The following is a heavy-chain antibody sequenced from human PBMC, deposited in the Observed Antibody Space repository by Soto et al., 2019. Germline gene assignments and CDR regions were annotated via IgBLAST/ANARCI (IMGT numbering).Heavy chain of an antibody. J-gene: IGHJ3*02. CDR3: ARDRSGSHEIDDSHDI. V-gene: IGHV3-30-3*01. CDR2: ISYDGGNE. D-gene: IGHD1-26*01. CDR1: RFSFSTYA. Sequence: QVQLVESGGGVVQPGRSLRLSCAASRFSFSTYAIHWVRQAPGKGLEWVAGISYDGGNEYYADSVKGRFTISRDNSKSTLYLKMNSLGPDDTAVYYCARDRSGSHEIDDSHDIWGRGTMVTVSS.